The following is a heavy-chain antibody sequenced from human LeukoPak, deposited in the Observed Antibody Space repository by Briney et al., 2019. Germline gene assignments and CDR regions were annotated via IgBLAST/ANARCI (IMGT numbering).Heavy chain of an antibody. D-gene: IGHD1-7*01. Sequence: ASVKVSCKASGYTFTSYYMHWVRQAPGQGLEWMGIINPSGGSTSYAQKFQGRVTMTRDTSTSTVYMELSSLRSEDTAVYYCTREIGGTTVHYWGQGTLVTVSS. CDR1: GYTFTSYY. CDR2: INPSGGST. J-gene: IGHJ4*02. CDR3: TREIGGTTVHY. V-gene: IGHV1-46*01.